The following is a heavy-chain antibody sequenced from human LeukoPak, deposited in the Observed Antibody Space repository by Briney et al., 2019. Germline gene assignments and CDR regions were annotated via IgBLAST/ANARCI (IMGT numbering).Heavy chain of an antibody. CDR3: ASLGYSSGWYGRFDP. J-gene: IGHJ5*02. CDR1: GDSISSYY. CDR2: IYYSGST. D-gene: IGHD6-19*01. V-gene: IGHV4-59*01. Sequence: SETLSLTCTVSGDSISSYYWSWIRQPPGKGLEWIGYIYYSGSTNYNPSLKSRVTISVDTSKNQFSLKLSSVTAADTAVYYCASLGYSSGWYGRFDPWGQGTLVTVSS.